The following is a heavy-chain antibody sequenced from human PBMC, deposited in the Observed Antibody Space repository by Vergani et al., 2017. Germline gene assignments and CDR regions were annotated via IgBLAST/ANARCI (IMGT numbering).Heavy chain of an antibody. V-gene: IGHV4-34*09. CDR1: GGSFSGYY. D-gene: IGHD3-3*01. CDR2: INHSGST. CDR3: ARGNYDFWSGYYWARFDP. J-gene: IGHJ5*02. Sequence: QVQLQESGPGLVKPSQTLSLTCAVYGGSFSGYYWSWIRQPPGKGLEWIGEINHSGSTNYNPSLKSRVTISVDTSKNQFSLKLSSVTAADTAVYYCARGNYDFWSGYYWARFDPWGQGTLVTVSS.